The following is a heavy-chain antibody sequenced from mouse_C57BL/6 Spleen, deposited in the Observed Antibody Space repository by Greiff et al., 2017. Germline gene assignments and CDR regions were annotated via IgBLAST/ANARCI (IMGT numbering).Heavy chain of an antibody. CDR2: IRSKSSNYAT. Sequence: EVQVVESGGGLVQPKGSLKLSCAASGFTFNTYAMHWVRQAPGKGLEWVARIRSKSSNYATYYADSVKDRFTISRDDSQSMLYLQMNNLKTEDTAMYYCVRESSYYYGSSYQAWFAYWGQGTLVTVSA. CDR1: GFTFNTYA. CDR3: VRESSYYYGSSYQAWFAY. D-gene: IGHD1-1*01. V-gene: IGHV10-3*01. J-gene: IGHJ3*01.